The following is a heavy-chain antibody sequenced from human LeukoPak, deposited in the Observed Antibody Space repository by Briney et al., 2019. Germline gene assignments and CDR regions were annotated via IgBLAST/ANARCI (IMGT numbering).Heavy chain of an antibody. CDR2: MRQDGSDM. V-gene: IGHV3-7*01. CDR1: GFTSNTAW. D-gene: IGHD6-19*01. J-gene: IGHJ3*01. CDR3: VANNFLLGWSAFDF. Sequence: PGGSLTLSCAVSGFTSNTAWLTWVRQAPGKGPEWVADMRQDGSDMYYLDSVRGRFIISGNIVKNSVSLHMNRLTVEDTAMYYCVANNFLLGWSAFDFWARGTMVTVSS.